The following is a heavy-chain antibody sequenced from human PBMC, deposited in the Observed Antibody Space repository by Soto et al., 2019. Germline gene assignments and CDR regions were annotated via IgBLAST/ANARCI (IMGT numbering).Heavy chain of an antibody. J-gene: IGHJ6*02. CDR3: ARAGIAARQDYYYYYGMDV. V-gene: IGHV4-34*01. Sequence: SETLSLTCAVYGGSFSGYYWSWIRQSPGKGLEWIGEINHSGSTNYNPSLKSRVTISVDTSKNQFSLKLSSVTAADTAVYYCARAGIAARQDYYYYYGMDVWGQGTTVTVSS. CDR1: GGSFSGYY. D-gene: IGHD6-6*01. CDR2: INHSGST.